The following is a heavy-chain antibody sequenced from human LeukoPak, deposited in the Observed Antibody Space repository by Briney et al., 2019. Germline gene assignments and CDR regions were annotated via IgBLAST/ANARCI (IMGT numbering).Heavy chain of an antibody. V-gene: IGHV1-2*02. J-gene: IGHJ6*03. CDR2: INPNSGGT. CDR3: ARDRRDSSSHYYYYYMDV. Sequence: ASVKVSCKASGYTFTGYYMHWVRQAPGQGLEWMGWINPNSGGTNYAQKFQGRVTITTDESTSTAYMELSSLRSEDTAVYYCARDRRDSSSHYYYYYMDVWGKGTTVTVSS. CDR1: GYTFTGYY. D-gene: IGHD6-13*01.